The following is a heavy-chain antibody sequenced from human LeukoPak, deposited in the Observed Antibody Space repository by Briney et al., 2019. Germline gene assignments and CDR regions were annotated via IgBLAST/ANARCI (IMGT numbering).Heavy chain of an antibody. CDR2: IYYSGST. CDR3: ARGISSWYRFDP. J-gene: IGHJ5*02. D-gene: IGHD6-13*01. V-gene: IGHV4-59*01. CDR1: GGSISSYY. Sequence: SETLSLTCTVSGGSISSYYWSWIRQPPGKGLEWIGYIYYSGSTNYNPSLKSRVTISVDTSKNQFSLKLSSVTAADTAVYYCARGISSWYRFDPWGQGTPVTVSS.